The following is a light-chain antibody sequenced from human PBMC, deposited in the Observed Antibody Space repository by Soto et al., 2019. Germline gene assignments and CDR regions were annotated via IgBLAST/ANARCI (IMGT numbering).Light chain of an antibody. V-gene: IGKV3-20*01. CDR2: GAS. CDR3: HHYGGSPRT. Sequence: EIVLTQSPGTLSLSPGEKATLSCRASQSVSGSYLAWYQQKPGQAPRLLIYGASTRATGIPDRFRGSGSGTNFPLTISRLEPEDFAIYYCHHYGGSPRTFGQGTKVEIK. CDR1: QSVSGSY. J-gene: IGKJ1*01.